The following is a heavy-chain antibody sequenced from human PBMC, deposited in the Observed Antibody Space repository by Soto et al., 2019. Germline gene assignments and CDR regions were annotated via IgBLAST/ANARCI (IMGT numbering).Heavy chain of an antibody. D-gene: IGHD2-15*01. CDR3: TKANRYCSGANCFTFDY. V-gene: IGHV3-23*01. CDR1: GFIFSNYA. Sequence: GGSLRVSCTASGFIFSNYAMSWGRQAPGKGLEWVSTFSSGGGGTYYADSVKGRFTISRDNSKNTLSLQMNSLRAEDTAVYYRTKANRYCSGANCFTFDYWGLGTLVTVSS. J-gene: IGHJ4*02. CDR2: FSSGGGGT.